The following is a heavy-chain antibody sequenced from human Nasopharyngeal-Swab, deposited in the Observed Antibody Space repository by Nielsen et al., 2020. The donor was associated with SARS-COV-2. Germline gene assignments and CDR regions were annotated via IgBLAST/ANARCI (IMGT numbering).Heavy chain of an antibody. CDR1: GYTFTGNF. CDR2: INLNSGGT. D-gene: IGHD1/OR15-1a*01. J-gene: IGHJ3*02. CDR3: ARDLSNTGDALDI. V-gene: IGHV1-2*06. Sequence: ASLQVSCKASGYTFTGNFMHWVRQAPGQGLEWMGRINLNSGGTKFAQKFQGRVTLTRDTSISTAYMELSRLRSDDTAVYYCARDLSNTGDALDIWGQGTLVTVSS.